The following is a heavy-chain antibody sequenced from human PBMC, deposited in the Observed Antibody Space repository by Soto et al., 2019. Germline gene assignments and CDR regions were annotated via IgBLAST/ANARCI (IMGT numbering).Heavy chain of an antibody. V-gene: IGHV1-8*01. CDR1: GYTFTSHD. CDR3: SSLSSMDV. J-gene: IGHJ6*02. Sequence: ASVKVSCKASGYTFTSHDIHWLRQASGQGLEWMGSINPYSGNTAFAPKFQDRTAMTRDTSITTAYMELNSLSSGDTAVYFCSSLSSMDVWGQGTTVTVSS. CDR2: INPYSGNT. D-gene: IGHD6-6*01.